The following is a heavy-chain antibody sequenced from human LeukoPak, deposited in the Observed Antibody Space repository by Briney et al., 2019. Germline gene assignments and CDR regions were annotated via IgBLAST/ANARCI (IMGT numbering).Heavy chain of an antibody. D-gene: IGHD6-13*01. V-gene: IGHV4-31*03. CDR2: IYYSGST. Sequence: SQTLSLTCTVSGGSISSGGYYWSWIRQHPGKGLEWIGYIYYSGSTYYNPSLKSRVTISVDTSKNQFSLKLSSVTAADAAVYYCARTGYSSSYQKNWFDPWGQGTLVTVSS. CDR1: GGSISSGGYY. J-gene: IGHJ5*02. CDR3: ARTGYSSSYQKNWFDP.